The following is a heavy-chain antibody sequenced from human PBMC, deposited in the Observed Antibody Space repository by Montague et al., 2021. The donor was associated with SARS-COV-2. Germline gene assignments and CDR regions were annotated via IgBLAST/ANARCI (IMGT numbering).Heavy chain of an antibody. CDR3: ARGPKMYGELADY. V-gene: IGHV4-39*01. D-gene: IGHD4-17*01. Sequence: SETLSLTCTVSGGSVRSSNDCWGWIRQPPGQGLEWIANFYYSVNTYYNPSLKSRVTISVDTSNNQFSLKLSSVTAADTAVYYCARGPKMYGELADYWGQGTLVTVAS. CDR2: FYYSVNT. J-gene: IGHJ4*02. CDR1: GGSVRSSNDC.